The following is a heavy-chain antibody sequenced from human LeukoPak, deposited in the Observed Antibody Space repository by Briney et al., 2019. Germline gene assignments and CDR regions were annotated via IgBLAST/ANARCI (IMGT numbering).Heavy chain of an antibody. J-gene: IGHJ6*03. CDR3: ARDGYCSSTSCYTGFGYYYYYMDV. V-gene: IGHV3-21*01. Sequence: GGSLRLSCAASGFTFSSYSMNWVRQAPGKGLEWVSSISSSSSYIYYADSVKGRFTVSRDNAKNSLYLQMNSLRAEDTAVYYCARDGYCSSTSCYTGFGYYYYYMDVWGKGTTVTVSS. CDR1: GFTFSSYS. D-gene: IGHD2-2*02. CDR2: ISSSSSYI.